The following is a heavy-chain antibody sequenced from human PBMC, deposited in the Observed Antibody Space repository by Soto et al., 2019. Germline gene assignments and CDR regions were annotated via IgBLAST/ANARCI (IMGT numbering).Heavy chain of an antibody. Sequence: GSLRLSCAASGFTFSSYAMHWVRQAPGKGLEWVAVISYDGSNKYYADSVKGRFTISRDNSKNTLYLQMNSLRAEDTAVYYCARDRWFGELFDEASYYGTDVWGQGTTVTVSS. CDR3: ARDRWFGELFDEASYYGTDV. V-gene: IGHV3-30-3*01. CDR2: ISYDGSNK. CDR1: GFTFSSYA. J-gene: IGHJ6*02. D-gene: IGHD3-10*01.